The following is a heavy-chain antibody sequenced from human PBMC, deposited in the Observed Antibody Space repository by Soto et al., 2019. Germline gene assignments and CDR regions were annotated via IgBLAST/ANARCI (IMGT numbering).Heavy chain of an antibody. Sequence: PGGSLRLSCVASGFTFNYAWMSWGRQAPGKGPEWVGRIKSKTDGGTTDYPAPVKGRFTLSRDDSKNTVYLQMNSLKTEDTAIYYCTHDYGDYRYYFDYWGQGTQVTVSS. V-gene: IGHV3-15*01. J-gene: IGHJ4*02. CDR1: GFTFNYAW. CDR2: IKSKTDGGTT. CDR3: THDYGDYRYYFDY. D-gene: IGHD4-17*01.